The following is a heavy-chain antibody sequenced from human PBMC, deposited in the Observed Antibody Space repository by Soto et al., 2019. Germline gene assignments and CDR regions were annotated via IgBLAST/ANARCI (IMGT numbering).Heavy chain of an antibody. D-gene: IGHD3-22*01. CDR3: ARGAYYYDSSGYSFDY. CDR1: GGTFSSYA. V-gene: IGHV1-69*01. CDR2: IIPIFGTA. J-gene: IGHJ4*02. Sequence: QVQLVQSGAEVKKPGSSVKVSCKASGGTFSSYAISWVRQAPGQGLEWMGGIIPIFGTANYAQKFQGRVTSTADESTSTAYMELSSLRSEDTAVYYCARGAYYYDSSGYSFDYWGQGTLVTVSS.